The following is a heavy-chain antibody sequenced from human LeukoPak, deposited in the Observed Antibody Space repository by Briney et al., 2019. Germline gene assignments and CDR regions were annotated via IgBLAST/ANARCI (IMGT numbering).Heavy chain of an antibody. D-gene: IGHD2-21*02. CDR1: GYSFATNW. J-gene: IGHJ3*02. V-gene: IGHV5-51*01. Sequence: GESLKISCKGSGYSFATNWIGWVRQIPGKGLEWMGIIYPGDSDTRYSPSFQGQVTISADKSVSTAHLQWSSLKVSDTALYYCARLGQIVVGTASHDVFDIWGQGTMVTVSS. CDR2: IYPGDSDT. CDR3: ARLGQIVVGTASHDVFDI.